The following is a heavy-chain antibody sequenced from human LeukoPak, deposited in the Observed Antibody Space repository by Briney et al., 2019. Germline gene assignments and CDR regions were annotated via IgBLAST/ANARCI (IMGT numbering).Heavy chain of an antibody. CDR3: ARAPRGVIGGLGGFYFDY. CDR2: IYSGGST. J-gene: IGHJ4*02. D-gene: IGHD3-16*01. Sequence: GGSLRLSCAAPGFTVSSNYMSWVRQAPGKGLEWISVIYSGGSTYYADSVKGRFTISRDNSKNTLYLQMNSLRAEDTAVYYCARAPRGVIGGLGGFYFDYWGQGTLVTVSS. CDR1: GFTVSSNY. V-gene: IGHV3-53*01.